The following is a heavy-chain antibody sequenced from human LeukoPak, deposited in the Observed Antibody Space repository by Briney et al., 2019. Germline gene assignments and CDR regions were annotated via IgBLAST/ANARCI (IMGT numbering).Heavy chain of an antibody. J-gene: IGHJ2*01. CDR3: ARYCSSTSCYRGVGWYFDL. D-gene: IGHD2-2*01. CDR1: GGSTSSYY. V-gene: IGHV4-59*01. Sequence: SETLSLTCTVSGGSTSSYYWSWIRQPPGKGLEWIGYIYYSGSTNYNPSLKSRVTISVDTSKNQFSLKLSSATAADTAVYYCARYCSSTSCYRGVGWYFDLWGRGTLVTVSS. CDR2: IYYSGST.